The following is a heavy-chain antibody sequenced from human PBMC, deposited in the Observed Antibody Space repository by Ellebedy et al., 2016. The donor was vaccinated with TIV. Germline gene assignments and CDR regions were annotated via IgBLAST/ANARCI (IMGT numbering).Heavy chain of an antibody. Sequence: SETLSLTCAVYGGSFSGYYWSWIRQSPGKGLEWIGEINHYGTTKYNPSLKSRVSMSIDTSNYQFSLNVSSVTAADTAVYYCARINMSMDVWGHGTPVSVSS. V-gene: IGHV4-34*01. J-gene: IGHJ6*02. CDR2: INHYGTT. CDR3: ARINMSMDV. CDR1: GGSFSGYY.